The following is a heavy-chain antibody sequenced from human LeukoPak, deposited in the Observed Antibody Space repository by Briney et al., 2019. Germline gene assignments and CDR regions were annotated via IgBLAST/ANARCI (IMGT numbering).Heavy chain of an antibody. CDR1: GGSINSYY. CDR3: ASGSYGDYFDY. CDR2: IHYSGST. J-gene: IGHJ4*02. V-gene: IGHV4-59*12. Sequence: PSETLSLTCTVSGGSINSYYWSWIRQPPGKGLQWIGCIHYSGSTNYNPSLKSRVTISVDTSKNQFSLKLSSVTAADTAVYYCASGSYGDYFDYWGQGTLVTVSS. D-gene: IGHD4-17*01.